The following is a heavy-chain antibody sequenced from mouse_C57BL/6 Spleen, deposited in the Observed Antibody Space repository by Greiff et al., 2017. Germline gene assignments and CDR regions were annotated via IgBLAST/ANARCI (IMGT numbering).Heavy chain of an antibody. CDR2: IYPGDGDT. V-gene: IGHV1-80*01. CDR1: GYAFSSYW. D-gene: IGHD2-1*01. J-gene: IGHJ2*01. Sequence: QVQLQQSGAELVKPGASVKISCKASGYAFSSYWMNWVKQRPGQGLEWIGQIYPGDGDTNYNGKFKGKATLTADKSSSTAYMQLSSLTSEDSAVDFCARGEDYGNYFDYWGQGTTLTVSS. CDR3: ARGEDYGNYFDY.